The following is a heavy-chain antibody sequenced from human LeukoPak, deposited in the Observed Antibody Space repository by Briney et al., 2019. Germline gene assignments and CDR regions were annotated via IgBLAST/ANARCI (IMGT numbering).Heavy chain of an antibody. CDR2: IKQDGRER. CDR1: GFTFSRYW. J-gene: IGHJ4*02. V-gene: IGHV3-7*01. Sequence: GGSLRLSCAASGFTFSRYWMTWVRQAPGKGLEWVANIKQDGRERYFVDSVKGRFTISRDNAKNSLFLQMNSLRAEDTAVYYCARDWYGSGRAFDFWGQGTLVTVSS. CDR3: ARDWYGSGRAFDF. D-gene: IGHD3-10*01.